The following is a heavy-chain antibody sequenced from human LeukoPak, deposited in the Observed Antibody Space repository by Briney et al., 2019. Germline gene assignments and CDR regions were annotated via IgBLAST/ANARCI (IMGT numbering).Heavy chain of an antibody. D-gene: IGHD5-24*01. V-gene: IGHV4-59*08. CDR2: IDYSGDT. Sequence: SETLSRTCTVSGGSISGYYWSWIRQPPGKALEWIAYIDYSGDTNSNPSLKSRVTISVDTSKNQFSLKLSSVTAADTAVCYCARGARAGYNLEPFDYWGQGTLVTVSS. CDR3: ARGARAGYNLEPFDY. CDR1: GGSISGYY. J-gene: IGHJ4*02.